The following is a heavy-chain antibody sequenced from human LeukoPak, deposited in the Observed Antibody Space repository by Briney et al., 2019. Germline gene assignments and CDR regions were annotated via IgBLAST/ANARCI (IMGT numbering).Heavy chain of an antibody. D-gene: IGHD5-12*01. CDR2: MNPNSGNT. CDR3: ARGVYSGSEDPTVFDY. J-gene: IGHJ4*02. CDR1: GYTFTSYD. V-gene: IGHV1-8*01. Sequence: ASVKVSCKASGYTFTSYDINWVRQATGQGLEWMGWMNPNSGNTGYAQKFQGRVTMTRNTSISTAYMELSSLRSEDTAVYYCARGVYSGSEDPTVFDYWGQGTLVTVSS.